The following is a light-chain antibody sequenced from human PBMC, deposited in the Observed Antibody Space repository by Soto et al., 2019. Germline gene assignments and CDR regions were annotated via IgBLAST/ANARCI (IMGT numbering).Light chain of an antibody. J-gene: IGLJ3*02. CDR2: DDS. V-gene: IGLV3-21*02. CDR3: QVWDSSSDHPGWV. CDR1: NIGSKS. Sequence: SYELTQPPSVSVAPGQTARITCGGTNIGSKSVHWYQQKPGQAPVLVVYDDSDRPSGIPERFSGSNSGNTATLTISRVEDGDEADYYCQVWDSSSDHPGWVFGGGTQLTVL.